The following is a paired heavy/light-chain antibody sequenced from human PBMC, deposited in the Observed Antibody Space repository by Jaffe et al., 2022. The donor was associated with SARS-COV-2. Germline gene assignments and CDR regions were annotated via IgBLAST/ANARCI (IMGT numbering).Heavy chain of an antibody. CDR1: GYTFTDFY. D-gene: IGHD6-19*01. V-gene: IGHV1-2*06. Sequence: QVQLVQSGAEVMTPGASVKVSCKAFGYTFTDFYIHWVRQAPGQGLEWMGRIIALSGDTNYAQKFQGRVTMTRDTSISTAFMELSRLTSDDTAVYYCATDLAVPGASYDYWGQGTLVTVSS. J-gene: IGHJ4*02. CDR2: IIALSGDT. CDR3: ATDLAVPGASYDY.
Light chain of an antibody. J-gene: IGLJ3*02. CDR3: SAWDTSLRAWL. V-gene: IGLV10-54*01. CDR1: STNVGDDG. Sequence: QAGLTQPPSMSKGLRQTATLTCTGNSTNVGDDGAGWLQQHQGHPPKLLTFRNNNRPSGISERFSSSRSGSTASLTITGLQSEDEADYYCSAWDTSLRAWLFGGGTKLTVL. CDR2: RNN.